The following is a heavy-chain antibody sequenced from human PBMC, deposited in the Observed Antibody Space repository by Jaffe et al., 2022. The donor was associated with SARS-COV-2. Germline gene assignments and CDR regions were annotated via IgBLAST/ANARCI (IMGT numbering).Heavy chain of an antibody. Sequence: EVQLVESGGGLVQPGGSLRLSCAASGFTFSSYDMHWVRQATGKGLEWVSAIGTAGDTYYPGSVKGRFTISRENAKNSLYLQMNSLRAGDTAVYYCARRSMVRGSTWYFDLWGRGTLVTVSS. CDR1: GFTFSSYD. J-gene: IGHJ2*01. CDR2: IGTAGDT. CDR3: ARRSMVRGSTWYFDL. D-gene: IGHD3-10*01. V-gene: IGHV3-13*01.